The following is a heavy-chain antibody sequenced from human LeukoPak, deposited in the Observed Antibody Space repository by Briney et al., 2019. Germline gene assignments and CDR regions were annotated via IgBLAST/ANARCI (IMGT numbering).Heavy chain of an antibody. V-gene: IGHV3-74*01. Sequence: GSLRLSCVASGFTFTSYWMHWVRQAPGKGLVWVSRINSDGSSTNYADSVKGRFTISRDNSKNTLYPQMNSLRAEDTAVYYCAREYYDSSGYYYGDDYRGQGTLVTVSS. CDR1: GFTFTSYW. CDR3: AREYYDSSGYYYGDDY. J-gene: IGHJ4*02. CDR2: INSDGSST. D-gene: IGHD3-22*01.